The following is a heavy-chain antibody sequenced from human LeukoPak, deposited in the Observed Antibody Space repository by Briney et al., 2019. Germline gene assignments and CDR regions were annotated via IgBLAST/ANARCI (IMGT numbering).Heavy chain of an antibody. V-gene: IGHV4-39*01. CDR3: ARAPYSYGPTDYFDY. J-gene: IGHJ4*02. Sequence: RTSETLSLTCTVSGGSISSSSYYWGWIRQSPGKGLEWIGSIFYSGSAYYNPSLKSRLTMSVDTSMNRFSLRLSSVTAADTAVYYCARAPYSYGPTDYFDYWGQGTLVTVSS. CDR2: IFYSGSA. D-gene: IGHD5-18*01. CDR1: GGSISSSSYY.